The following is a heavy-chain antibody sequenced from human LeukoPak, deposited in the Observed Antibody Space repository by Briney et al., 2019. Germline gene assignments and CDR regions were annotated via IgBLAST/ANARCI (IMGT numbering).Heavy chain of an antibody. CDR2: ISGSGGST. D-gene: IGHD3-16*02. Sequence: GGSLRLSCAASGFTFSSNAMSWVRQAPGKGLEWVSAISGSGGSTYYADSVKGRFTISRDNSKNTLYLQMNSLRAEDTAVYYCAKAPSYDYVWGSYRYTRSSNWFDPWGQGTLVTVSS. J-gene: IGHJ5*02. CDR1: GFTFSSNA. CDR3: AKAPSYDYVWGSYRYTRSSNWFDP. V-gene: IGHV3-23*01.